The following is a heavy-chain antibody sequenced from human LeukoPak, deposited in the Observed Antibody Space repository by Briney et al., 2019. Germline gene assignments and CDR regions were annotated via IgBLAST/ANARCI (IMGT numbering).Heavy chain of an antibody. CDR2: IYSGGST. CDR3: ASLTYYYDSSGYYYKYYFDY. CDR1: GFTVSSNY. D-gene: IGHD3-22*01. V-gene: IGHV3-53*01. J-gene: IGHJ4*02. Sequence: QPGGSLRLSCAASGFTVSSNYMSWVRQAPGKGLEWVSVIYSGGSTYYADSVKGRFTISRDNSKNTLYLQMNSLRAEDTAVYYCASLTYYYDSSGYYYKYYFDYWGQGTLVTVSS.